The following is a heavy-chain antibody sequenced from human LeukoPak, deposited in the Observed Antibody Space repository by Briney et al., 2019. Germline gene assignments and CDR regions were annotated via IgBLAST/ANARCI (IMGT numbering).Heavy chain of an antibody. Sequence: GSLRLSCAASGFTFSSYAMHWVRQAPGKGLEWVATIKHDGSEKHYVDSVEGRFTISRDNAMNSLYLQMNSLRAEDTAVYYCARDRGLSGYDLCDYWGQGTLVTVSS. CDR1: GFTFSSYA. CDR2: IKHDGSEK. J-gene: IGHJ4*02. D-gene: IGHD5-12*01. CDR3: ARDRGLSGYDLCDY. V-gene: IGHV3-7*01.